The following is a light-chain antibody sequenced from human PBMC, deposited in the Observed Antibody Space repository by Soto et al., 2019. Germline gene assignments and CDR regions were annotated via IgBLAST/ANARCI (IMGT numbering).Light chain of an antibody. J-gene: IGKJ1*01. CDR1: QSVSTNR. CDR3: QPYDTSPRT. V-gene: IGKV3-20*01. Sequence: EIVLTQSPDTLSLSPGERATLSCRASQSVSTNRLAWYQQKPCQAPRLLIYGASTRATGIPDRFSGSGSGTDFTLTISRLEPADFAAYYCQPYDTSPRTFGQGTKVEI. CDR2: GAS.